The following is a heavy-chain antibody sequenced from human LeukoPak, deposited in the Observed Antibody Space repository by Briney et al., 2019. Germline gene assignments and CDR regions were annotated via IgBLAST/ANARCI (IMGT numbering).Heavy chain of an antibody. D-gene: IGHD4-17*01. Sequence: GGSLRLSCAASGFTFSSYGMHWVRQDRGMGLEWVAFIRYDGSNKYYADSVKGRFTISRDNSKNTLYLQMNSLRAEDTAVYYCALNYGESRWGQGTLVTVSS. V-gene: IGHV3-30*02. CDR3: ALNYGESR. CDR1: GFTFSSYG. CDR2: IRYDGSNK. J-gene: IGHJ4*02.